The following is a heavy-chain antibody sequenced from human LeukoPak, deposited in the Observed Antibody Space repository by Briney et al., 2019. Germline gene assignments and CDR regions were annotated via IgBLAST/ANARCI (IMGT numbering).Heavy chain of an antibody. CDR2: INHSGST. Sequence: SETLSLTCAVYGGSFSGYYWSWIRQPPGKGLEWIGEINHSGSTNYNPSLKSRVTISVDTSKNQFSLKLSSVTAADTAVYYCARGDIPIRWFDSWGQGTLVTVSS. CDR1: GGSFSGYY. D-gene: IGHD3-9*01. J-gene: IGHJ5*01. V-gene: IGHV4-34*01. CDR3: ARGDIPIRWFDS.